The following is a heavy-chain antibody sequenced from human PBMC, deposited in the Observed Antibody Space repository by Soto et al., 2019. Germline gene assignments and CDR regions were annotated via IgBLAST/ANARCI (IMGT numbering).Heavy chain of an antibody. Sequence: RASVKVSCKASGGTFSSYAISWVRQAPGQGLEWMGGIIPIFGTANYAQKFQGRVTITADESTSTAYMELSSLRSKDTAVYYCARPVTTVYYYYGMDVWGQGTTVTVSS. D-gene: IGHD4-4*01. CDR1: GGTFSSYA. CDR3: ARPVTTVYYYYGMDV. CDR2: IIPIFGTA. J-gene: IGHJ6*02. V-gene: IGHV1-69*13.